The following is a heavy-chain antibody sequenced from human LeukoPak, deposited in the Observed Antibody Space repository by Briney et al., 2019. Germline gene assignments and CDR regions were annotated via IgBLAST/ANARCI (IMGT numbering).Heavy chain of an antibody. CDR3: AREKPSVGNDAFDI. CDR1: GGSISSGNYY. Sequence: PSETLSLTCTVSGGSISSGNYYWSWIRRRPGTGLEWIGYIYYTGSTYYNPSLKSRVTISVDTSKNQFSLELNSMTAADAAVYYCAREKPSVGNDAFDIWGQGTMVTVSS. D-gene: IGHD7-27*01. J-gene: IGHJ3*02. V-gene: IGHV4-31*03. CDR2: IYYTGST.